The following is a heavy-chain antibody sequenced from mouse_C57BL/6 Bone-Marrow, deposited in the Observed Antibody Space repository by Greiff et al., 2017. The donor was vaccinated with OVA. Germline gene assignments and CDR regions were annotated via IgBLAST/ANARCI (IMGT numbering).Heavy chain of an antibody. CDR3: TRDDDGYRHFDV. CDR2: ISSGGDYI. CDR1: GFTFSSYA. D-gene: IGHD2-3*01. Sequence: EVKLMESGAGLVKPGGSLKLSCAASGFTFSSYAMSWVRQTPEKRLEWVAYISSGGDYIYYADTVKGRFTISRDNARNTLYLQLSSLKSEDTAMYYCTRDDDGYRHFDVWGTGTTVTVSS. J-gene: IGHJ1*03. V-gene: IGHV5-9-1*02.